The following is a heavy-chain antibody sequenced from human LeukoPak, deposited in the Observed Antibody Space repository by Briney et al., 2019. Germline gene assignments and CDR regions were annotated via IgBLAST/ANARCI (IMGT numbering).Heavy chain of an antibody. CDR1: GFTFSSYS. CDR2: ISSSSSYI. D-gene: IGHD2-21*01. CDR3: AKAPVTSCRGAYCYPFDS. V-gene: IGHV3-21*04. J-gene: IGHJ4*02. Sequence: PGGSLRLSCAGSGFTFSSYSMNWVRQAPGKGLEWVSCISSSSSYIYYADSVKSRFTISRDNSKNTLYLQMNSLRAEDAAVYFCAKAPVTSCRGAYCYPFDSWGQGTLVTVSS.